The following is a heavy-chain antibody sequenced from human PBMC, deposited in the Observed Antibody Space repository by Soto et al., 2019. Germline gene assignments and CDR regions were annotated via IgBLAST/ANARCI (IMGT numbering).Heavy chain of an antibody. Sequence: VSLRLSCSVSGFTFSSYAMHWVCQAPGKGLEYVASISSEGASTYYADSVKGRFIISRDNSKNTLYLQMSSLRVEDTAVYYCVKDRYVDYWGQGILVTVSS. V-gene: IGHV3-64D*06. CDR1: GFTFSSYA. CDR3: VKDRYVDY. J-gene: IGHJ4*02. CDR2: ISSEGAST.